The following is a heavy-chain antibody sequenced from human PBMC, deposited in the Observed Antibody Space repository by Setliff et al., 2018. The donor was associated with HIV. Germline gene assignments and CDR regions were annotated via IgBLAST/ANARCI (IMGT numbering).Heavy chain of an antibody. Sequence: GESLKISCKGSGNTFGRHWVAWVRQMPGKGLEWMGMIYPGDPDARYNPSFQGQVTISADNSISTAYLEWSSLKASDTAIYYCAISGSPDRRPTWGQGTLVTVSS. CDR2: IYPGDPDA. J-gene: IGHJ5*02. V-gene: IGHV5-51*01. CDR1: GNTFGRHW. D-gene: IGHD3-10*01. CDR3: AISGSPDRRPT.